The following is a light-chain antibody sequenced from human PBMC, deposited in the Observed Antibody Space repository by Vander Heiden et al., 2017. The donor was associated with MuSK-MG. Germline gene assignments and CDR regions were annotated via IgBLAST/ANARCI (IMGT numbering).Light chain of an antibody. CDR1: QSVTSSY. CDR2: GAS. CDR3: QQYGRAPPIT. Sequence: EFVWTQPPGTLSLSPGERATLSRTASQSVTSSYLAWYQQKLGQAPRLLIYGASTRSTGIPDRISGSGSGTDFTLTISRLEPEDFAVYYCQQYGRAPPITFGQGTRLEI. V-gene: IGKV3-20*01. J-gene: IGKJ5*01.